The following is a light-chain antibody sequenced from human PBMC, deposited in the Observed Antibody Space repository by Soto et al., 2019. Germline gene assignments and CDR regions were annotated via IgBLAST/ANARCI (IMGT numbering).Light chain of an antibody. J-gene: IGKJ4*01. CDR3: QQRSSWPPT. V-gene: IGKV3-11*01. CDR2: DAS. Sequence: EIVLTQSPATVSLSPGERATLSCRASQSAGTFLAWYQQKPGQAPRLLIYDASTRATGTPARFSGSGSGTDFTLTISSLEPEDFAVFYCQQRSSWPPTFGGGTKVESK. CDR1: QSAGTF.